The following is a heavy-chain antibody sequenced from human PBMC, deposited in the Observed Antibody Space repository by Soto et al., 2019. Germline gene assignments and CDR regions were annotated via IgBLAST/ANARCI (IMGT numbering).Heavy chain of an antibody. CDR1: GFTFSSYA. CDR2: ISGSGGST. V-gene: IGHV3-23*01. Sequence: EVQLLESGGGLVQPGGSLRLSCAASGFTFSSYAMSWVRQAPGKGLEWVSAISGSGGSTYYADSVKGRFTISRDNSKNTMYLQMNSLRAEETGVYYCAYSSTPFDYWGQGTLVTVSS. CDR3: AYSSTPFDY. D-gene: IGHD6-13*01. J-gene: IGHJ4*02.